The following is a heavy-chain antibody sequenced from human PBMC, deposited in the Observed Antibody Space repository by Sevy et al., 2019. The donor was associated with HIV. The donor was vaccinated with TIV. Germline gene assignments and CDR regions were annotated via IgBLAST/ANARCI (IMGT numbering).Heavy chain of an antibody. J-gene: IGHJ5*02. CDR1: GFTFSSYA. Sequence: GGSLRLSCAASGFTFSSYAMSWVRQAPGKGLEWVSAISGSGGSTYYAYSVKGRFTISRDNSKNTLYLQMNSLRAEDTAVYYCAKRDYFGSGNWFDPWGQGTLVTVSS. V-gene: IGHV3-23*01. CDR2: ISGSGGST. D-gene: IGHD3-10*01. CDR3: AKRDYFGSGNWFDP.